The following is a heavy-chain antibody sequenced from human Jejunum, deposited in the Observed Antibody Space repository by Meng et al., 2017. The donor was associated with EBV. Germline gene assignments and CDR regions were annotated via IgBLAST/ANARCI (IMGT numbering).Heavy chain of an antibody. Sequence: GGSITSSDWWTWVRQPPGEGLEWIGEVYHDGSATYSPSIDSRVTILLAKSETPLSLKLNSVTAADTAVYYCARVRCSGGSCFYFDYWGPGALVNVSS. J-gene: IGHJ4*02. D-gene: IGHD2-15*01. CDR2: VYHDGSA. CDR1: GGSITSSDW. CDR3: ARVRCSGGSCFYFDY. V-gene: IGHV4-4*02.